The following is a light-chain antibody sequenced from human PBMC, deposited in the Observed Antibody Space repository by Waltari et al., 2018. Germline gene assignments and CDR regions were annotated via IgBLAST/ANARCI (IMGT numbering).Light chain of an antibody. CDR2: EVN. V-gene: IGLV2-23*02. Sequence: QSVLTQPASVSGSPGQSITISCTGTSSDVGRYNLLSWYQQHPGEPPKLMIYEVNKRPSGVSNRFSGSKSGNTASLTISGLQAEDEADYYCCSYAGSSTSVVFGGGTKLTVL. CDR1: SSDVGRYNL. J-gene: IGLJ3*02. CDR3: CSYAGSSTSVV.